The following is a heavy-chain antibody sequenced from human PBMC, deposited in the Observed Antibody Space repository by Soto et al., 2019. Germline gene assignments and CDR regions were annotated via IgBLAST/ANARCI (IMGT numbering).Heavy chain of an antibody. CDR3: ARDLSIAAGPLWFDP. J-gene: IGHJ5*02. Sequence: PSETLSLSCTFSCGSIISYCWSWIRQPPGKGLEWIGYIYYSGSTNYNPSLKSRVTISVDTSKNQFSLKLSSVTAADTAVYYCARDLSIAAGPLWFDPWGQGTLVTVSS. CDR2: IYYSGST. V-gene: IGHV4-59*01. D-gene: IGHD6-6*01. CDR1: CGSIISYC.